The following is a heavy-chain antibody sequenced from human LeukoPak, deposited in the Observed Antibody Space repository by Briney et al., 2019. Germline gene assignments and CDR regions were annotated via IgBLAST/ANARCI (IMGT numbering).Heavy chain of an antibody. CDR2: IIPIFGTA. D-gene: IGHD6-19*01. CDR1: GYTFTTYD. V-gene: IGHV1-69*05. J-gene: IGHJ5*02. Sequence: GASVKVSCKASGYTFTTYDMTWVRQATGQGLEWMGGIIPIFGTANYAQKFQGRVTITTDESTSTAYMELSSLRSEDTAVYYCARIAVANWFDPWGQGTLVTVSS. CDR3: ARIAVANWFDP.